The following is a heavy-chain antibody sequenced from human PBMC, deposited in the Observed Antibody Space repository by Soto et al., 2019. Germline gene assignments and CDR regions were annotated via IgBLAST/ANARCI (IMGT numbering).Heavy chain of an antibody. CDR1: GFTVSSHY. Sequence: EVQLVASGGGLVQPGGSLRLSCAASGFTVSSHYMSWVRQAPGKGLEWASVIYSGGSTYYADSVKGRFTISRDNSKNTLYLHMNSLRAEDTAVYYCARVALLDPVDAFDIWGQGTMVTVSS. V-gene: IGHV3-66*01. CDR2: IYSGGST. D-gene: IGHD3-10*01. J-gene: IGHJ3*02. CDR3: ARVALLDPVDAFDI.